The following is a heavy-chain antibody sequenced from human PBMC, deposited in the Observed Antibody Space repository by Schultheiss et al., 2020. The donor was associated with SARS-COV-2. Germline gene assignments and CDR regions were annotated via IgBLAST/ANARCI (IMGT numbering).Heavy chain of an antibody. CDR1: GFTFDDYA. Sequence: GESLKISCAASGFTFDDYAMHWVRQAPGKGLEWVAVISYDGSNKYYADSVKGRFTISRDNSKNTLYLQMNSLRAEDTAVYYCAKDLHTGDLFSWGQGTLVTVSS. J-gene: IGHJ4*02. CDR2: ISYDGSNK. V-gene: IGHV3-30*07. D-gene: IGHD7-27*01. CDR3: AKDLHTGDLFS.